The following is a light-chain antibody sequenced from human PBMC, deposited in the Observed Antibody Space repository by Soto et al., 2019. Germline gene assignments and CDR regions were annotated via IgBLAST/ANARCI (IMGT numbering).Light chain of an antibody. CDR1: QCISNY. J-gene: IGKJ1*01. CDR3: QKYNSAPPWK. CDR2: AAS. Sequence: DIQMTQSPSSLSASVGDRVTITCRASQCISNYLAWYQQKPGKVPHLLIYAASTLQSGVPSRFSGSGSGTDFTLTISSLQPEDVATYYCQKYNSAPPWKFGQGNKVAIQ. V-gene: IGKV1-27*01.